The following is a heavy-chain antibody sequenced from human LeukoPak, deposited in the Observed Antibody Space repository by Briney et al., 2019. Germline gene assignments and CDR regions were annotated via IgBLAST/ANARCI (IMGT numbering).Heavy chain of an antibody. J-gene: IGHJ6*04. CDR2: ISYNGGST. V-gene: IGHV3-64*01. CDR3: AELGITMIGGV. CDR1: GFTFSSYA. Sequence: GESLRLSCAASGFTFSSYAMHWVRQAPGKGLEYVSAISYNGGSTYYANSVKGRFTISRDNSKNTLYLQMNSLRAEDTAVYYCAELGITMIGGVWGKGTTVTISS. D-gene: IGHD3-10*02.